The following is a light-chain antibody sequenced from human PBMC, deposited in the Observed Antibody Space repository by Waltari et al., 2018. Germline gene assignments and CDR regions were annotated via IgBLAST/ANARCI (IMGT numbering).Light chain of an antibody. V-gene: IGLV2-23*02. Sequence: QSALTQPASVSGSPGQSITIPCTGTSSAVGGYNYLPWYQQRPGKAPKLLIYEVNKRPSGASNRFSGSKSGNTASLTISGLQAEDEADYHCCSYAGSSTFVVFGGGTKVTVL. CDR1: SSAVGGYNY. J-gene: IGLJ3*02. CDR3: CSYAGSSTFVV. CDR2: EVN.